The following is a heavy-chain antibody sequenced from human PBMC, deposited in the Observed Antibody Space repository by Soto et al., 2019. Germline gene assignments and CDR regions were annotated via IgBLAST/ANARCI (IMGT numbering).Heavy chain of an antibody. J-gene: IGHJ4*02. CDR2: ISGSGDAT. CDR1: GFTFSSYG. V-gene: IGHV3-23*01. D-gene: IGHD3-16*01. Sequence: EVQLLESGGGLVQPGGSLRLSCGASGFTFSSYGMSWVRQGPGKGLEWVADISGSGDATHYADSVKGPFTISREISKNPLFLQMNSLRAEDTAIYYCARGAWGSIHDHWGQGTLVIVSS. CDR3: ARGAWGSIHDH.